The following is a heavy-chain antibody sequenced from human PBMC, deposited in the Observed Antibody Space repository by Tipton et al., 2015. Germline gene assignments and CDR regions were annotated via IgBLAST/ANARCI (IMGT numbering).Heavy chain of an antibody. CDR3: AREGTGTIGFGWFDP. D-gene: IGHD1-7*01. Sequence: TLSLTCTVSSDSINKYYWSWIRQPPGKELQWIGYIQYSGGTNYNPSLESRVSMSVDTSKTQFSLEMRSVTATDAAVYYCAREGTGTIGFGWFDPWGQGTLVTVSS. V-gene: IGHV4-59*01. CDR2: IQYSGGT. J-gene: IGHJ5*02. CDR1: SDSINKYY.